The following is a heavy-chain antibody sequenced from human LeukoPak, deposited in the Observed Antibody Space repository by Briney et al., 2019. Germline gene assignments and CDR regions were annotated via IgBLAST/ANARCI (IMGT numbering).Heavy chain of an antibody. V-gene: IGHV3-48*01. J-gene: IGHJ6*03. CDR3: ARAVVVVAANYHYKDV. CDR1: GFTFSSYS. CDR2: ISSSSRTI. Sequence: GGSLRLSCAASGFTFSSYSMNWVRQAPGKGLEWVSYISSSSRTIYYADSVKGRFTISRDNAKNSLYLQMDSLRAEDTAVYYCARAVVVVAANYHYKDVWGKGTTVSVSS. D-gene: IGHD2-15*01.